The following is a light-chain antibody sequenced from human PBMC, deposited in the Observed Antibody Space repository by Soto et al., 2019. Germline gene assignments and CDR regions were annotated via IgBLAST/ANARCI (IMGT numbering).Light chain of an antibody. J-gene: IGKJ2*01. V-gene: IGKV1-39*01. CDR2: AAS. CDR1: QSISSY. Sequence: DIQMTQTPSSLSASVGDRVTITCRASQSISSYLNWYQQKPGKAPKLLIYAASSLQSGVPSRFSGSGSGTDFTLTISSLQPEDFATYYCQRSYSTPMYTFGRGTKVDIK. CDR3: QRSYSTPMYT.